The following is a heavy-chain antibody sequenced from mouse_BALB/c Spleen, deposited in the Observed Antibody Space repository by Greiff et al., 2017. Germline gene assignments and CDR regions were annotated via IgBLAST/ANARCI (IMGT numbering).Heavy chain of an antibody. CDR1: GFTFSSYA. CDR3: ARGIAMDY. J-gene: IGHJ4*01. V-gene: IGHV5-6-5*01. CDR2: ISSGGST. Sequence: DVKLVESGGGLVKPGGSLKLSCAASGFTFSSYAMSWVRQTPEKRLEWVASISSGGSTYYPDSVKGRFTISSDNARNILYLQMSSLRSEDTAMYYCARGIAMDYWGQGTSVTVSS.